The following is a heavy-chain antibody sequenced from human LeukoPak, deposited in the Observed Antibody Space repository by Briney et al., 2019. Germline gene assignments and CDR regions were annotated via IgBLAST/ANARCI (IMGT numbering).Heavy chain of an antibody. CDR2: INHSGST. CDR3: ARPIAAAGRLFDY. Sequence: SETLSLTCAVYGGSFSAYYWSWIRQPPGKGLGWIGEINHSGSTNYNPSLKSRVTISVDTSKNQFSLKLSSVTAADTAVYYCARPIAAAGRLFDYWGQGTLVTVSS. J-gene: IGHJ4*02. D-gene: IGHD6-13*01. CDR1: GGSFSAYY. V-gene: IGHV4-34*01.